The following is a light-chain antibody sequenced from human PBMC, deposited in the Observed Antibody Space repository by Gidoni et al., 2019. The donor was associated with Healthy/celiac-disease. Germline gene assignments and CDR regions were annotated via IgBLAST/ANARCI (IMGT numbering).Light chain of an antibody. CDR1: SSDVGGYNY. CDR3: SSYAGSNTV. Sequence: QSALTQPPSASASPGQSVTISCTGTSSDVGGYNYVSWYQQHPGKAPKLMIYEVSKRPSGVPDRFSGSKSGNTASLTVSGLQAEDEADYYCSSYAGSNTVFGGGTKLTVL. CDR2: EVS. J-gene: IGLJ2*01. V-gene: IGLV2-8*01.